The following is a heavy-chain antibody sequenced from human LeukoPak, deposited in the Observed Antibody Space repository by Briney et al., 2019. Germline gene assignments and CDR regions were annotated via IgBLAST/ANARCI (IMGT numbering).Heavy chain of an antibody. Sequence: ASVKVSCKASGYTFTSYGISWVRQAPGQGLEWMGGIIPIFGTANYAQKFQGRVTITADESTSTAYMELSSLGSEDTAVYYCARGARPYYYYGMDVWGQGTTVTVSS. CDR1: GYTFTSYG. V-gene: IGHV1-69*13. CDR3: ARGARPYYYYGMDV. CDR2: IIPIFGTA. J-gene: IGHJ6*02.